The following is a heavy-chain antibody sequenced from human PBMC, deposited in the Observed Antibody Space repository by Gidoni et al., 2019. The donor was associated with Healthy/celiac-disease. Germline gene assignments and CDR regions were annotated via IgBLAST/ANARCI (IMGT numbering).Heavy chain of an antibody. CDR2: INPNSGGT. J-gene: IGHJ4*02. CDR1: GYTFTGYY. CDR3: ARDDSSGWYRLPDY. Sequence: QVQLVQPGAEVTKPGASVKVSCKASGYTFTGYYMHWVRQAPGQGLEWMGWINPNSGGTNYAQKFQGRVTMTRDTSISTAYMELSRLRSDDTAVYYCARDDSSGWYRLPDYWGQGTLVTVSS. V-gene: IGHV1-2*02. D-gene: IGHD6-19*01.